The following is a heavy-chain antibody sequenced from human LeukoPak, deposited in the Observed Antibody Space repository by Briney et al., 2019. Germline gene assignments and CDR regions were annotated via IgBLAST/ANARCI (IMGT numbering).Heavy chain of an antibody. CDR3: ARSPWGVTAIFLDS. J-gene: IGHJ4*02. V-gene: IGHV3-66*01. D-gene: IGHD2-21*02. Sequence: GGSLRLSCAASEFSVGSNYMTWVRQAPGKGLEWVSLIYSGGSTYYADSVKGRFTISRDNSKNTLYLQMNSLRAEDTAVYYCARSPWGVTAIFLDSWGQGTLVTVSS. CDR1: EFSVGSNY. CDR2: IYSGGST.